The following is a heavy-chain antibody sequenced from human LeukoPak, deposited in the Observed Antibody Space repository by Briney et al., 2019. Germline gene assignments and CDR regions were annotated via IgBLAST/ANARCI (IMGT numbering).Heavy chain of an antibody. Sequence: ASVKVSCKASGYTFTSYAMNWVRQAPGQGLEWMGWINTNTGNPTYAQGFTGRFVFSLDTSVSTAYLQISSLKAENTAVYYCARGPPYSSSWYYYYYYGMDVWGQGTTVTVSS. D-gene: IGHD6-13*01. J-gene: IGHJ6*02. V-gene: IGHV7-4-1*02. CDR1: GYTFTSYA. CDR3: ARGPPYSSSWYYYYYYGMDV. CDR2: INTNTGNP.